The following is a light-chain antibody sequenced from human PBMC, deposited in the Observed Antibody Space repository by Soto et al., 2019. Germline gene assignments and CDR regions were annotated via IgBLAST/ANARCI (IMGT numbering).Light chain of an antibody. CDR1: SGHISNA. Sequence: QSVLTQSPSASASLGASVKLTCTLSSGHISNAIAWHQQQPEKGPRYLMKVYSDGSHSKGDEIPDRFSGSSSGAERYLTISSLQSEDEADYYCQTWGTGIVVFGGGTKLTVL. J-gene: IGLJ2*01. CDR3: QTWGTGIVV. CDR2: VYSDGSH. V-gene: IGLV4-69*01.